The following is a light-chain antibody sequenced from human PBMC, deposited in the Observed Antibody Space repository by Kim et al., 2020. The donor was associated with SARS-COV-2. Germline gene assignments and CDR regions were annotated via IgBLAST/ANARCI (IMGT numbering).Light chain of an antibody. J-gene: IGKJ5*01. V-gene: IGKV3-20*01. Sequence: EIVLTQSTGTLSLSPGERATLSCRASQSVSSSTLAWYQQKRGQGTRLLIYGASTRATGIPDRFSGSGSGTDFTLTITRLEPEDFAVYYRQQYGSSPTFGQGTRLEI. CDR2: GAS. CDR3: QQYGSSPT. CDR1: QSVSSST.